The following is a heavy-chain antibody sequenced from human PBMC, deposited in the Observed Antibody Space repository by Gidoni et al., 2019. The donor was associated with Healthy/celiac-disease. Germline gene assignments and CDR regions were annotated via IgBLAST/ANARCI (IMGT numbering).Heavy chain of an antibody. J-gene: IGHJ4*02. V-gene: IGHV3-23*01. D-gene: IGHD6-13*01. CDR2: VSGSGGST. CDR3: SKEGIAAAGREFDY. CDR1: GFTFSSYA. Sequence: EVQLLESGGGLVQPGGYLRLSCAASGFTFSSYAMSWVRQAPGKGLEWVSAVSGSGGSTYYADYVKGRFTISRDNSKNTLYLQMNSLRAEDTAVYYCSKEGIAAAGREFDYWGQGTLVTVSS.